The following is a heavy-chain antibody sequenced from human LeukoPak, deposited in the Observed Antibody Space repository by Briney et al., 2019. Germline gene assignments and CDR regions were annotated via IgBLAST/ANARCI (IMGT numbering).Heavy chain of an antibody. CDR2: ISGDGTNA. CDR3: AEVGASYNFDY. J-gene: IGHJ4*02. Sequence: GGSLRLSCAASVVTLSVSAMKGVRQAPGKGLEWVSAISGDGTNAYYPDSVKGRFTISRDNSKNTVFLQMNRRRAANTPINTCAEVGASYNFDYWGQGTLVTVSS. D-gene: IGHD1-26*01. CDR1: VVTLSVSA. V-gene: IGHV3-23*01.